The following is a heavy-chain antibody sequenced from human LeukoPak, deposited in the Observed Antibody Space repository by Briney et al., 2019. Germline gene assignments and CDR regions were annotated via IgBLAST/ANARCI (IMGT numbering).Heavy chain of an antibody. D-gene: IGHD3-10*01. CDR1: GFTLSTYA. CDR2: ISGNGGRT. Sequence: GWALRLSCSASGFTLSTYAMHWVRQAPGKGLEHVSVISGNGGRTYYADSVNGRFAISIDTSKNSMYLQMSSMRIEDTAVYYCVRGALFLWFGEGWYGMDVWGQGTTVTVSS. V-gene: IGHV3-64D*06. J-gene: IGHJ6*02. CDR3: VRGALFLWFGEGWYGMDV.